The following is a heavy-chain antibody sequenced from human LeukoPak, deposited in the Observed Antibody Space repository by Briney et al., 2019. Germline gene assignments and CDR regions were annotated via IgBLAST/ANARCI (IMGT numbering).Heavy chain of an antibody. J-gene: IGHJ4*02. CDR1: GGSISSGGYS. Sequence: PSETLSLTCTVSGGSISSGGYSWSWLRQHPGKGLEWIGYIYYSGSTYYNPSLKSRVTISVDTSKNQFSLKLSSVTAADTAVYYCARKPSGSYYKGYFDYWGQGTLVTVSS. CDR3: ARKPSGSYYKGYFDY. D-gene: IGHD3-10*01. V-gene: IGHV4-31*03. CDR2: IYYSGST.